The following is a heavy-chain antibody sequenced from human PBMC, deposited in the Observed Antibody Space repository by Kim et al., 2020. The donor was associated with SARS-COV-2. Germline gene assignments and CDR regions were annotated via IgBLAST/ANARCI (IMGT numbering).Heavy chain of an antibody. CDR1: GFTFSSYT. CDR2: ISSGSSTI. J-gene: IGHJ4*02. CDR3: AREGGLGIDY. V-gene: IGHV3-48*04. D-gene: IGHD3-16*01. Sequence: GGSLRLSCAASGFTFSSYTMNWVRQAPGKGLEWVSYISSGSSTIYYADSVKGRFTISRDNAKNSLYLQMNSLRAEDTAVYYCAREGGLGIDYWGQGTLVTVSS.